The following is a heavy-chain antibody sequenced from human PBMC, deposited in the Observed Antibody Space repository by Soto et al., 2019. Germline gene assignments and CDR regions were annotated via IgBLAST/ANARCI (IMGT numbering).Heavy chain of an antibody. D-gene: IGHD2-15*01. CDR3: ATTSFCSGGSCHFEAEDGFDI. Sequence: ASVKVTFKACGVAFTCYAMLWVHHAPGQRLEWMEWITPGSGKAKYSHKFQASVTITRDTPASTAYMELSSLRAADTDAYYCATTSFCSGGSCHFEAEDGFDIWGQGTMGTFSS. V-gene: IGHV1-3*01. CDR1: GVAFTCYA. CDR2: ITPGSGKA. J-gene: IGHJ3*02.